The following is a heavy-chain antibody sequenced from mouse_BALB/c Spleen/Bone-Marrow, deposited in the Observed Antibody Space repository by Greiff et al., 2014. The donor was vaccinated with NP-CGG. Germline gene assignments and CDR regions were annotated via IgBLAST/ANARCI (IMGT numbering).Heavy chain of an antibody. Sequence: EVQRVESGGGLVQPGGSLRPSCATSGFTFTDYYMNWVRQPPGKALEWLAFIRNKAYGYTTEYSASVKGRFTISRDNSQNILYLQMNTLRAEDSATYYCARDMGGLLFDSWGQGTTLSVSS. V-gene: IGHV7-3*02. D-gene: IGHD1-1*01. CDR2: IRNKAYGYTT. CDR3: ARDMGGLLFDS. J-gene: IGHJ2*01. CDR1: GFTFTDYY.